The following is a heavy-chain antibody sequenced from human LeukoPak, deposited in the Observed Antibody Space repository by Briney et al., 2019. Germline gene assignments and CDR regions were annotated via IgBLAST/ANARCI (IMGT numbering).Heavy chain of an antibody. Sequence: GSLRLSCAASGFTFSSYSMNWVRQPPGKGLEWIGEIYRSGSTNYNPSLKSRVTISVDKSKNQFSLRLKSVTVADTAVYYCARVFGYSSDWQRKPYYYGMDVWGQGTTVTISS. D-gene: IGHD6-19*01. V-gene: IGHV4-4*02. CDR2: IYRSGST. CDR1: GFTFSSYS. CDR3: ARVFGYSSDWQRKPYYYGMDV. J-gene: IGHJ6*02.